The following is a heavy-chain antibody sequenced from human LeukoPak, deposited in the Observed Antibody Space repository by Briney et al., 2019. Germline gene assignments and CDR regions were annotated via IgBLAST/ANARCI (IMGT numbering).Heavy chain of an antibody. CDR2: ISGSGGST. D-gene: IGHD3-3*01. CDR3: AKDEVVVIILSEYFQH. J-gene: IGHJ1*01. V-gene: IGHV3-23*01. Sequence: GGSLRLSCAASGFTFSSYAMSWVRQAPGKGLEWVSAISGSGGSTYYADSVKGRFTISRDNPKNTLYLQMNSLRAEDTAVYYCAKDEVVVIILSEYFQHWGQGTLATVSS. CDR1: GFTFSSYA.